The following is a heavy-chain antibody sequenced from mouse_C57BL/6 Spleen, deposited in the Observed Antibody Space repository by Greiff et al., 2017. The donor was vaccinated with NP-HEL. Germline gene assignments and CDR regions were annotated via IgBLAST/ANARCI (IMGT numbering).Heavy chain of an antibody. J-gene: IGHJ1*03. CDR1: GYTFTDYY. V-gene: IGHV1-26*01. CDR3: AKWHYYGSSYDWYFDV. D-gene: IGHD1-1*01. CDR2: INPNNGGT. Sequence: EVQLQQSGPELVKPGASVKISCKASGYTFTDYYMNWVKQSHGKSLEWIGDINPNNGGTSYNQKFKGKATLTVDKSSSTAYMELRSLTSEDSAVYYCAKWHYYGSSYDWYFDVWGTGTTVTVSS.